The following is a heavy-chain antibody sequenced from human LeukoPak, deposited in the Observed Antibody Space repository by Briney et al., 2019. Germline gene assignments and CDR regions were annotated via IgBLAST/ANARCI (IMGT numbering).Heavy chain of an antibody. CDR3: AREDPVTPYYFDY. Sequence: GGSLRLSCAASGFTFSSYAMHWVRQAPGKGLEWVAVISYDGSNKYYADSVKGRFTISRDNSKNTLYLQMNSLRAEDTAVYYCAREDPVTPYYFDYWGQGTLVTVSS. J-gene: IGHJ4*02. D-gene: IGHD4-11*01. CDR2: ISYDGSNK. CDR1: GFTFSSYA. V-gene: IGHV3-30-3*01.